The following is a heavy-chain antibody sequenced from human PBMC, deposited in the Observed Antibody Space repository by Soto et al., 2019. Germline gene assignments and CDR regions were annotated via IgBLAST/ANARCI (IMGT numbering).Heavy chain of an antibody. CDR1: GGSISSGGSY. J-gene: IGHJ6*02. V-gene: IGHV4-31*03. Sequence: QVQLQESGPGLVKPSQTLSLTCTVSGGSISSGGSYWSWIRPHPGKGMEWIGCIYYSGRTYYNPSRKSRVTISVYTSKNQFSLKLSSVTAADTAVYYCSRDSSARSSHGSYYYYGMDVWCQGTTVTVSS. D-gene: IGHD5-18*01. CDR3: SRDSSARSSHGSYYYYGMDV. CDR2: IYYSGRT.